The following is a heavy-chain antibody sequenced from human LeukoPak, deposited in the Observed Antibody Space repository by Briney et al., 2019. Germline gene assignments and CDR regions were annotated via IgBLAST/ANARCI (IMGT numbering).Heavy chain of an antibody. J-gene: IGHJ4*02. V-gene: IGHV4-4*02. CDR2: IYHSGST. Sequence: MAGGSLRLSCAASGFTFSSYAMSWVRQAPGKGLEWIGEIYHSGSTNYNPSLKSRVTISVDKSKNQFSLKLSSVTAADTAVYYCARDHSGSYFDYWGQGTLVTVSS. D-gene: IGHD1-26*01. CDR1: GFTFSSYAM. CDR3: ARDHSGSYFDY.